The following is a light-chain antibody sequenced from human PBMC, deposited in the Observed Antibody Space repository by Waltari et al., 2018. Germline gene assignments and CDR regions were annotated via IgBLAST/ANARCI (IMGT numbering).Light chain of an antibody. J-gene: IGKJ4*01. V-gene: IGKV2-28*01. CDR3: MQALQTPLT. Sequence: EIVVTPSPLSLPVTPGEPAYISCSSSQSLLYSNGYNYLDWYLQKPGQSPQLLIYLGSNRASGVPDRFSGSGSGTDFTLKITRVEAEDVGVYYCMQALQTPLTFGGGTKVEIK. CDR1: QSLLYSNGYNY. CDR2: LGS.